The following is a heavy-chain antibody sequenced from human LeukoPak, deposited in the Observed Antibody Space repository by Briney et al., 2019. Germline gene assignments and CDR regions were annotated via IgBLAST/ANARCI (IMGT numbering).Heavy chain of an antibody. CDR1: GGSISSSSYY. Sequence: SETLSLTCTVSGGSISSSSYYWGWIRQPPGKGLEWIGSIYYSGSNYYNPSLKSRVTISVDTSKNQFSLKLSSVTAADTAVYYCARHVRGSLGFDYWGQGTLVTVSS. V-gene: IGHV4-39*01. D-gene: IGHD3-10*01. J-gene: IGHJ4*02. CDR2: IYYSGSN. CDR3: ARHVRGSLGFDY.